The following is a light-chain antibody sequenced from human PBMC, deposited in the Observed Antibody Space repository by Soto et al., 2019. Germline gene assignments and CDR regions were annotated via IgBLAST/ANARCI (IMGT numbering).Light chain of an antibody. J-gene: IGLJ2*01. CDR3: SSYAGRNNNVL. CDR2: EVS. CDR1: SSDVGAYTY. Sequence: QSALTQPPSASGSPGQSVTISCTGTSSDVGAYTYVSWYQQHQAKAPKLMIYEVSKRPSWVPDRFSGSKSGSTASLTVSGIQAEDVADYYCSSYAGRNNNVLFGGGTKLTVL. V-gene: IGLV2-8*01.